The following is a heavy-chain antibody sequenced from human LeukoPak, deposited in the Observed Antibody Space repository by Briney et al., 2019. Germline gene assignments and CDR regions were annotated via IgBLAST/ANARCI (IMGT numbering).Heavy chain of an antibody. D-gene: IGHD3-9*01. J-gene: IGHJ4*02. CDR2: IIPIFGTA. CDR1: GGTFSSYA. Sequence: SVKVSCKASGGTFSSYAISWVRQAPGQGLEWMGGIIPIFGTANYAQKFQGRVTITADESTSTAYMELSSLRSEDTAVYYCARTYYDILTGYNEYYFDYWGQGTLVTVSS. V-gene: IGHV1-69*13. CDR3: ARTYYDILTGYNEYYFDY.